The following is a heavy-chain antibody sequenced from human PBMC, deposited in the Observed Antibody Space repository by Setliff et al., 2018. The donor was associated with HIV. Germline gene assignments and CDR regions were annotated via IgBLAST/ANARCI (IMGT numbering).Heavy chain of an antibody. CDR3: VRXLARVIAH. Sequence: GESPKISCAASGFMFGVDWMSWVRQTPGKGLEWVASVTPDGGDKYYANSMRGRFTISRDNGKNAVYLQMNSLTAEDTALYYCVRXLARVIAHWGQGTLVTVSS. J-gene: IGHJ4*02. CDR1: GFMFGVDW. V-gene: IGHV3-7*01. D-gene: IGHD2-21*01. CDR2: VTPDGGDK.